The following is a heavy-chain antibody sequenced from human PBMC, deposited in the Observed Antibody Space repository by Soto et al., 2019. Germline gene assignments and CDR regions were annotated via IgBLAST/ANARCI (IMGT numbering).Heavy chain of an antibody. V-gene: IGHV3-11*05. CDR2: ISSTSMYI. CDR1: GFPLRDYY. CDR3: ARDRENFYGTDV. Sequence: QVHLVESGGDLVKPGGSLRLSCEASGFPLRDYYMSWIRQAPGKGLEWVAYISSTSMYIDYEDSVKGRFTISRDNAKNSLYLQMNSLRAEDTAVYYCARDRENFYGTDVWGPGTTVTVSS. J-gene: IGHJ6*02.